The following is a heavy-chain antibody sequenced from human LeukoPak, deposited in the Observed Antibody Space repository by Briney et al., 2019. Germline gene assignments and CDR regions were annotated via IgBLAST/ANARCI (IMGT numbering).Heavy chain of an antibody. D-gene: IGHD3-22*01. Sequence: ASETLPLTCTVSGGSISSYYWSWIRQPAGKGLEWIGRIYTSGSTNYNPSLKSRVTMSVDTSKNQFSLKLSSVTAADTAVYYCARGAYYYDSSGYYYDYYYYYMDVWGKGTTVTVSS. V-gene: IGHV4-4*07. J-gene: IGHJ6*03. CDR1: GGSISSYY. CDR2: IYTSGST. CDR3: ARGAYYYDSSGYYYDYYYYYMDV.